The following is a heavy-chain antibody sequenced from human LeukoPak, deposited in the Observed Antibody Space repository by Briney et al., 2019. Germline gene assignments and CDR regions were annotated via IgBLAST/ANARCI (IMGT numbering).Heavy chain of an antibody. CDR3: ARRDPIYCSGGSCYFDY. J-gene: IGHJ4*02. CDR2: INHSGST. Sequence: SETLSLTCAVYGGFFSGYHWSWIRQPPGKGLEWIGEINHSGSTNYNPSLKSRVTISVDTSKNQFSLKLSSVTAAVTAVYYCARRDPIYCSGGSCYFDYWGQGTLVTVSS. CDR1: GGFFSGYH. V-gene: IGHV4-34*01. D-gene: IGHD2-15*01.